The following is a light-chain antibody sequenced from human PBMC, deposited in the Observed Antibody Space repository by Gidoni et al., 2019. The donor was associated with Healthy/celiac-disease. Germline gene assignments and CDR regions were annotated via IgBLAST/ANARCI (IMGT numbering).Light chain of an antibody. CDR3: QQSNSTPRT. CDR1: QSISSY. J-gene: IGKJ3*01. V-gene: IGKV1-39*01. CDR2: AAS. Sequence: IQVTQSPSSLSASVGDRVTITCRASQSISSYLDWYQQKPGKAPKLLIYAASSLQSGVPSRFSGSGSGTDFTLTISSLQPEDFATYYCQQSNSTPRTFGPGTKVDIK.